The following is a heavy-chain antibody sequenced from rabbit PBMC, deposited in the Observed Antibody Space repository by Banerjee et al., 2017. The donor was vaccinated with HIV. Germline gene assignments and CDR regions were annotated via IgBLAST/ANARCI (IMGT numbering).Heavy chain of an antibody. Sequence: EESGGGLVQPEGSLTLTCTASGFSFSGSFWICWVRQAPGKGLEWIACIYAGSSGSTYYASWAKGRFTISKTSSTTVTLQMTSLTAADTATYFCARPPGNSGHNYADLWGPGTLVTVS. CDR3: ARPPGNSGHNYADL. D-gene: IGHD4-2*01. CDR1: GFSFSGSFW. J-gene: IGHJ4*01. CDR2: IYAGSSGST. V-gene: IGHV1S45*01.